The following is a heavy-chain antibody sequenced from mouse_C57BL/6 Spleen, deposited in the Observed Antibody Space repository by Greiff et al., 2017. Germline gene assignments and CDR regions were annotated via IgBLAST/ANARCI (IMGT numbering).Heavy chain of an antibody. V-gene: IGHV14-2*01. Sequence: EVQVVESGAELVKPGASVKLSCTASGFNIQDYYMHWVKQRTEQGLEWIGRIDPEDGETKYAPKFPGKATITADTSSNTAYLQLSSLTSEDTAVYYCARRGVYYPMDYWGQGTSVTVSS. CDR2: IDPEDGET. J-gene: IGHJ4*01. CDR3: ARRGVYYPMDY. CDR1: GFNIQDYY.